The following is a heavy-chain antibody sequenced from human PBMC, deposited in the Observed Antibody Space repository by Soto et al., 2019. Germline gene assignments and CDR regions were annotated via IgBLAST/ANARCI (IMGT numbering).Heavy chain of an antibody. D-gene: IGHD6-13*01. Sequence: GASVKVSCKASGGTFSSYAISWVRQAPGQGLEWMGGIIPIFGTANYAQKFQGRVTITADESTSTAYMELSSLRSEDTAVYYCARTAAAGKYYYGVDVWGQGTTVTVSS. CDR3: ARTAAAGKYYYGVDV. CDR1: GGTFSSYA. V-gene: IGHV1-69*13. J-gene: IGHJ6*02. CDR2: IIPIFGTA.